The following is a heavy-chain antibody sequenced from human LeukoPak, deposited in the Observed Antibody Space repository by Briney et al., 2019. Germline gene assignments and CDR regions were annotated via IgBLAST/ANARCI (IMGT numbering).Heavy chain of an antibody. J-gene: IGHJ6*01. D-gene: IGHD2-15*01. V-gene: IGHV3-21*01. CDR1: GFTFSSYT. CDR3: ARGSEGYCSGGGCYYGMDV. CDR2: ISSSSSYI. Sequence: GGSLRLSCAASGFTFSSYTMNWVRQAPGKGLEWVSYISSSSSYIYYADSVKGRFTISRDNAENSLYLQMNSLRAEDTAVYYCARGSEGYCSGGGCYYGMDVLGQGTTVTVSS.